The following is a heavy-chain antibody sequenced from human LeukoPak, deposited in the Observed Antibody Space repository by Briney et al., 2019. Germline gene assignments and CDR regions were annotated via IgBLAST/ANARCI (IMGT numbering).Heavy chain of an antibody. V-gene: IGHV5-51*01. Sequence: GESLKISCKGSGYSFSSYWIGWVRQMPGKGLEWMGIIYAGDSETRYSPSFQGQVTISRDNAKNSLYLQMNSLRAEDMALYYCAKDLYISGWYRDFAAFDIWGQGTMVTVSS. J-gene: IGHJ3*02. D-gene: IGHD6-19*01. CDR1: GYSFSSYW. CDR2: IYAGDSET. CDR3: AKDLYISGWYRDFAAFDI.